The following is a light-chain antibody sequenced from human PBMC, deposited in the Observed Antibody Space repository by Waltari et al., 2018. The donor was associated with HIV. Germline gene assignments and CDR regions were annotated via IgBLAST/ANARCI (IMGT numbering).Light chain of an antibody. CDR2: RNK. J-gene: IGLJ2*01. CDR3: AAWDDSLL. CDR1: SSNIGRKF. Sequence: QSVLTQPPSASGTPGQRATISCSGSSSNIGRKFVNWSQHLTRTAPTLLIYRNKQRPSGVPDRFSGSKSGTSASLAISGLRSEDEADYYCAAWDDSLLFGGGTKLTVL. V-gene: IGLV1-47*01.